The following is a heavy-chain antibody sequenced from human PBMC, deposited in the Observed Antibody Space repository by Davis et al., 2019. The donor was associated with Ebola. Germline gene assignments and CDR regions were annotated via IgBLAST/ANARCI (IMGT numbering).Heavy chain of an antibody. D-gene: IGHD2-2*01. CDR2: ISGSGGST. Sequence: PGGSLRLSCAASGFTFSSYAMSWVRQAPGKGLEWVSAISGSGGSTYYADSVKGRFTISRDNSKNTLYLQMNSLRAEDTAVYYCAKGSSNLHDYYMDVWGKGTTVTVSS. CDR3: AKGSSNLHDYYMDV. J-gene: IGHJ6*03. CDR1: GFTFSSYA. V-gene: IGHV3-23*01.